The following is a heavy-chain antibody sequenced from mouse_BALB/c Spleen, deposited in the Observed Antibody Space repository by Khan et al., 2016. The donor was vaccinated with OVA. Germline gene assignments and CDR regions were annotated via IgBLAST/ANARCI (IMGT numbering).Heavy chain of an antibody. CDR2: IDTYYGTT. D-gene: IGHD1-1*01. V-gene: IGHV1-39*01. CDR3: ARGNGYYYPMDF. J-gene: IGHJ4*01. Sequence: EVQLQESGPELEKPGTSVKISCKASGYSFTGYNMNWVKQSNGKNLEWIGNIDTYYGTTSYNQKFKGQATLTVDTSSSTAYMQLNSLTSDDSAIYYCARGNGYYYPMDFWGQGTSVTVSS. CDR1: GYSFTGYN.